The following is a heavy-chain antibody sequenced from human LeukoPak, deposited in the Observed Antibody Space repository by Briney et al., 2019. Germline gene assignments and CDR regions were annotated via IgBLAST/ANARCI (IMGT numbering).Heavy chain of an antibody. CDR2: IYWDDDK. CDR1: GFSLRASGVG. J-gene: IGHJ4*02. Sequence: SGPTLVYPTHTLSLTCTFSGFSLRASGVGVGWIRQPPGKALEWLALIYWDDDKRYSTSLMNRLAITKDASINHVGLTLSKRDPVDTATYFCAHRRLRTPHDYWGQGTLVTVSS. CDR3: AHRRLRTPHDY. D-gene: IGHD3-16*01. V-gene: IGHV2-5*02.